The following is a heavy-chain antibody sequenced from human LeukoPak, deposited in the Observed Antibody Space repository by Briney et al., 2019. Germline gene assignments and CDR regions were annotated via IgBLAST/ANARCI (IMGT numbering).Heavy chain of an antibody. Sequence: GRSLRLSCTASGFTFGDYAMSWFRQAPGKGLEWVGFIRSKVYGGTIEYAASVKGRFTISRDDSKSVAYLQMNSLKTEDTAVYYCTRDLQSDSSGYCLGGYWGQGTLVTVSS. CDR3: TRDLQSDSSGYCLGGY. CDR2: IRSKVYGGTI. D-gene: IGHD3-22*01. CDR1: GFTFGDYA. V-gene: IGHV3-49*03. J-gene: IGHJ4*02.